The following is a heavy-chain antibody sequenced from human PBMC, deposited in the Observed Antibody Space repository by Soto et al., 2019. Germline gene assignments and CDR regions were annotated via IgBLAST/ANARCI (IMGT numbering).Heavy chain of an antibody. CDR3: ARVGGFGATTIDY. CDR1: GGSISSSSYY. Sequence: SETLSLTCTVSGGSISSSSYYWGWIRQPPGKGLEWIGSIYYSGSTYYNPSLKSRVTISVDTSKNQFSLKLSSVTAADTAVHYCARVGGFGATTIDYWGQGTLGTVSS. J-gene: IGHJ4*02. V-gene: IGHV4-39*07. CDR2: IYYSGST. D-gene: IGHD3-10*01.